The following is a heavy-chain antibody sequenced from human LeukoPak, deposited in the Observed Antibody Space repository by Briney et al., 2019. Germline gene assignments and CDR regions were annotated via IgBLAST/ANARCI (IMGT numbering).Heavy chain of an antibody. CDR1: GYTFTSYG. V-gene: IGHV1-18*01. Sequence: ASVKVSCKASGYTFTSYGLTWVRQAPGQGLEWMGWISAYNGNTNYAQKLQGGVTMTTDTSTSTAYMELRSLRSDDTAVYYCARGHDYGDYYLSYYFDYWGQGTLVTVSS. J-gene: IGHJ4*02. CDR2: ISAYNGNT. D-gene: IGHD4-17*01. CDR3: ARGHDYGDYYLSYYFDY.